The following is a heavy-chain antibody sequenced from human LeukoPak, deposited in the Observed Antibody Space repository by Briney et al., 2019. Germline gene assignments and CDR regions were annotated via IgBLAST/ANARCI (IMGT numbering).Heavy chain of an antibody. CDR2: INHSGST. V-gene: IGHV4-34*01. D-gene: IGHD3-22*01. Sequence: SETLSLTCAVYGGSFSGYYWSWIRQPPGKGLEWIWEINHSGSTNYNPSLKSRVTISVDTSKNQFSLKLNSVTAADTAVYYCARGPLDYDGTGYNYYYYMDVWGKGTTVTVSS. J-gene: IGHJ6*03. CDR1: GGSFSGYY. CDR3: ARGPLDYDGTGYNYYYYMDV.